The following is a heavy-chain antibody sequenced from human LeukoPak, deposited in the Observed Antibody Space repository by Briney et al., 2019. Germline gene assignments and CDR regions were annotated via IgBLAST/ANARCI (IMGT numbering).Heavy chain of an antibody. D-gene: IGHD2-21*01. CDR2: IIPIFGTA. Sequence: SVKVSCKASGGTFSSYAISWVRQAPGQGLEWMGGIIPIFGTANYAQKFQGRVTITADESTSTAYMELSSLRSEDTAVYYCAIAYCGGDCYSYYFDYWGQGTLVTVSS. J-gene: IGHJ4*02. CDR3: AIAYCGGDCYSYYFDY. CDR1: GGTFSSYA. V-gene: IGHV1-69*01.